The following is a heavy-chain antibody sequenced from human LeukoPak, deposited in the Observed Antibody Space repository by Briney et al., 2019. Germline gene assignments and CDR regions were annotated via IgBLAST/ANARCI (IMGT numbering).Heavy chain of an antibody. CDR1: GFTFDDYA. D-gene: IGHD3-22*01. V-gene: IGHV3-9*01. J-gene: IGHJ4*02. CDR2: INWNSGSI. CDR3: AKDIGSSGYYYPDY. Sequence: PGGSLRLSCAASGFTFDDYAMHRVRHAPGKGLEWASGINWNSGSIGYADSVKGRFTISRDNAKNSLYLQMNSLRAEDTALYYCAKDIGSSGYYYPDYWGQGTLVTVSS.